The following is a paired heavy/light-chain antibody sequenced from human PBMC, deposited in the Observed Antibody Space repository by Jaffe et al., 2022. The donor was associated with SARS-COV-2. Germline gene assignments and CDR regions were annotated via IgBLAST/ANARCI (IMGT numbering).Light chain of an antibody. J-gene: IGKJ5*01. Sequence: DVVMTQSPLSLPVTLGQPASISCRSSQSLVYSDGNTYLNWFQQRPGQSPRRLIYKVSNRDSGVPDRFSGSGSGTDFTLKISRVEAEDVGVYYCMQGTHWPPTFGQGTRLEIK. CDR1: QSLVYSDGNTY. CDR2: KVS. V-gene: IGKV2-30*01. CDR3: MQGTHWPPT.
Heavy chain of an antibody. J-gene: IGHJ4*02. CDR1: GGSISSNTYY. D-gene: IGHD2-15*01. V-gene: IGHV4-39*01. Sequence: QLQLQESGPGLVKPSETVSLTCTVSGGSISSNTYYWGWIRQPPGKGLEWIGSVYYSGSTYYSESTYYNPSLRSRVSMSVDTSKNHFSLKLSSVTAADTAVYYCARCGPWGGSCPPGPDYWGQGTLVTVSS. CDR2: VYYSGSTYYSEST. CDR3: ARCGPWGGSCPPGPDY.